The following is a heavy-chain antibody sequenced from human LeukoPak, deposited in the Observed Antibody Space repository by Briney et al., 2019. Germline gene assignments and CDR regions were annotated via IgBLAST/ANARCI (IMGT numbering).Heavy chain of an antibody. CDR3: ARDHYYGSGSYDY. D-gene: IGHD3-10*01. Sequence: GGSLRLSCAASGFTFSSYAMHWVRQAPGKGLEWVSYISSSSSTIYYADSVKGRFTISRDNAKNSLHLQMNSLRAEDTAVYYCARDHYYGSGSYDYWGQGTLVTVSS. CDR1: GFTFSSYA. CDR2: ISSSSSTI. V-gene: IGHV3-48*01. J-gene: IGHJ4*02.